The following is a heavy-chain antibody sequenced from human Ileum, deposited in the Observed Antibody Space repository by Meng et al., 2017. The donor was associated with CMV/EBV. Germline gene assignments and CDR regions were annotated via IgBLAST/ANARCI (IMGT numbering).Heavy chain of an antibody. CDR1: GFTFSSYW. Sequence: GESLKISCAASGFTFSSYWMSWVRQAPGKGLEWVANIKQDGSEKYYVDSVKGRFTISRDNAQNSLYLQMNSLRAEDTAVYYCARETNWNYALDYWGQGTLVTVSS. CDR2: IKQDGSEK. V-gene: IGHV3-7*01. J-gene: IGHJ4*02. CDR3: ARETNWNYALDY. D-gene: IGHD1-7*01.